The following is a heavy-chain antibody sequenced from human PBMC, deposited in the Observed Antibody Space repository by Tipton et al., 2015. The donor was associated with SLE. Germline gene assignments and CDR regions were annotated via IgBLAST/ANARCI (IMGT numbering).Heavy chain of an antibody. CDR1: GGSISSYY. CDR3: ASQNEWELLGDAFDI. J-gene: IGHJ3*02. V-gene: IGHV4-59*12. Sequence: TLSLTCTVSGGSISSYYWSWIRQPPGKGLEWIGYIYYSGSTNYNPSLKSRVTISVDTSKNQFSLKLSSVTAADTAVYYCASQNEWELLGDAFDIWGQGTMVTVSS. D-gene: IGHD1-26*01. CDR2: IYYSGST.